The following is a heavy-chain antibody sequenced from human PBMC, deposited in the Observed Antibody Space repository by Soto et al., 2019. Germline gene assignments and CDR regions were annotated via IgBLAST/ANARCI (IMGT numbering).Heavy chain of an antibody. Sequence: PSETLSLTCTVSGGSISYYYWSWIRQPAGKGLEWIGRIYTSGRTNYSPSLKSRVTMSVDTSKNQFSLKLSSVTAADTAVYYCARDRLRGYYYYGMDVWGQGTKVTVSS. V-gene: IGHV4-4*07. J-gene: IGHJ6*02. D-gene: IGHD3-10*01. CDR2: IYTSGRT. CDR1: GGSISYYY. CDR3: ARDRLRGYYYYGMDV.